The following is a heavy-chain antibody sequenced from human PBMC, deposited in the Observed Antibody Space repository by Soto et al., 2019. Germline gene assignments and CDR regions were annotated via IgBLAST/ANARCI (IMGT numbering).Heavy chain of an antibody. Sequence: EVQLVESGGGLVQPGESLRLSCAASGFSFSSHSMNWVRQAPGKGLEWVSYITSDSTTIYYADSMQGRFIISRDNAKNSLYLQMNSLRDEDTAVYYCASIKLVEWLIIYIDVYDMDVWGQGTTVTVSS. V-gene: IGHV3-48*02. CDR2: ITSDSTTI. D-gene: IGHD3-3*01. J-gene: IGHJ6*02. CDR1: GFSFSSHS. CDR3: ASIKLVEWLIIYIDVYDMDV.